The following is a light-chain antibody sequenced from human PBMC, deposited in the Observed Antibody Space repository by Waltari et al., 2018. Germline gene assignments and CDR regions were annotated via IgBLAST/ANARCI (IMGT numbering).Light chain of an antibody. CDR3: ATWDDSLNGWV. V-gene: IGLV1-44*01. J-gene: IGLJ3*02. Sequence: QSVLTQPPSASGAHGPGVPFPGSGGSSNIGSSTRSRSQPLPGTAPKLLIHGKNQRPSGVPDRFSGSKSGTSASLAISGLQSEDEADYYCATWDDSLNGWVFGGGTKLTVL. CDR2: GKN. CDR1: SSNIGSST.